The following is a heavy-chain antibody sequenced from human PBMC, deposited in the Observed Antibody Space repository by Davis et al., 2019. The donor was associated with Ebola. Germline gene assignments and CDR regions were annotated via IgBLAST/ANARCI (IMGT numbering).Heavy chain of an antibody. J-gene: IGHJ4*02. Sequence: PGGSLRLSCAASGFTVSSNYMSWIRQSPGKGLEWVSYISSSGSTIYYADSVKGRFTISRDNAKKSLYLQMNSLRAEDTAVYYCAREGGWELLTHWGQGTLVTVSS. CDR3: AREGGWELLTH. CDR2: ISSSGSTI. V-gene: IGHV3-11*04. D-gene: IGHD1-26*01. CDR1: GFTVSSNY.